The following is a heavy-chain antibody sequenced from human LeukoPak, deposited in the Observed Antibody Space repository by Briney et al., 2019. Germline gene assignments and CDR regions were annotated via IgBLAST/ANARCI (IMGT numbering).Heavy chain of an antibody. V-gene: IGHV1-18*01. J-gene: IGHJ4*02. CDR2: ISAYNGNT. CDR1: GYTFTSYG. Sequence: GASVKVSCKASGYTFTSYGISWVRQAPGQGLEWMGWISAYNGNTNYAQKLQGRVTMTTDTSTSTAYMELRSLRSDDTAVYYCARMPPRYYGSGSYTYFDYWGQGTLVTVSS. CDR3: ARMPPRYYGSGSYTYFDY. D-gene: IGHD3-10*01.